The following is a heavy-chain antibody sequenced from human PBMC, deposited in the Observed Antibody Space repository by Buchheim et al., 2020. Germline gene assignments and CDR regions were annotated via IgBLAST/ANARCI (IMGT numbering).Heavy chain of an antibody. Sequence: QVQLVESGGGVVQPGRSLRLSCAASGFTFSSYAMHWVRQAPGKGLEWVAVISYDGSNKYYADSVKGRFNISRANYKNTLYLQMNSLRAEDTAVYYCARELLDYDGMDVWGQGTT. J-gene: IGHJ6*02. CDR2: ISYDGSNK. CDR1: GFTFSSYA. CDR3: ARELLDYDGMDV. V-gene: IGHV3-30-3*01.